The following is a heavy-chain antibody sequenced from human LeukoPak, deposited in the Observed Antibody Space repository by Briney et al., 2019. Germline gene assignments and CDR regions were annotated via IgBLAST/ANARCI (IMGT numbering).Heavy chain of an antibody. CDR3: ARGGYCSGGSCYPDY. CDR2: IYYSGST. V-gene: IGHV4-39*02. J-gene: IGHJ4*02. Sequence: SETLSLTCTVSGGSISSSYYYWGWIRQPPGKGLEWIGSIYYSGSTYYNPSLKSRVTISVDTSNNHFSLKLSSVTAADTAVYYCARGGYCSGGSCYPDYWGQGTLVTVSS. CDR1: GGSISSSYYY. D-gene: IGHD2-15*01.